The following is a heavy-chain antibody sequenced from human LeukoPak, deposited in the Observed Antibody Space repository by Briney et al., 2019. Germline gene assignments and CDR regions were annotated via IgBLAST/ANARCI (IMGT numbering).Heavy chain of an antibody. CDR1: GGSISSYY. Sequence: LSLTCTVSGGSISSYYWSWIRQPPGKGLEWVSYISSSGSTIYYADSVKGRFTISRDNPKNLLYLQMNSLRAEDTAVYYCARDAEYQLLYDAFDMWGQGTMVTVSS. J-gene: IGHJ3*02. D-gene: IGHD2-2*01. CDR2: ISSSGSTI. CDR3: ARDAEYQLLYDAFDM. V-gene: IGHV3-11*04.